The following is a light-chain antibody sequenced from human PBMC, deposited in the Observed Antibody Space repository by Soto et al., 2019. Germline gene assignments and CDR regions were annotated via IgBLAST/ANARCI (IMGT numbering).Light chain of an antibody. CDR2: AAS. CDR3: QQSYSSPWT. CDR1: RNIYSY. J-gene: IGKJ1*01. Sequence: DIHMTQSPSSLSASFVGQVTITCRASRNIYSYLNWYQQKPGKAPKLLIYAASTLQTGVPSRFSGSGSGTDFILTISSLQPDDFATYYCQQSYSSPWTLGQGTKVDIK. V-gene: IGKV1-39*01.